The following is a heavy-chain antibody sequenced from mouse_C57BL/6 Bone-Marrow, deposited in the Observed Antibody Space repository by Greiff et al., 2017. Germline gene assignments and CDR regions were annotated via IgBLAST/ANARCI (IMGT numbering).Heavy chain of an antibody. Sequence: DVKLVESGGGLVQPGGSLKLSCAASGFTFSDYYMYWVRQTPEKRLEWVAYISNGGGSTYYPDTVKGRFTISRDNAKNTLYLQMSRLKSEDTAMYYCARHGYYDYFDYWGQGTTLTVSS. CDR2: ISNGGGST. CDR1: GFTFSDYY. V-gene: IGHV5-12*01. D-gene: IGHD2-3*01. J-gene: IGHJ2*01. CDR3: ARHGYYDYFDY.